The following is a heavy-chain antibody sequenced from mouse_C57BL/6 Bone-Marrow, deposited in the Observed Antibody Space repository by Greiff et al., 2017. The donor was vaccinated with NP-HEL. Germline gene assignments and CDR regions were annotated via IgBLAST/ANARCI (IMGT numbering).Heavy chain of an antibody. CDR2: ISNGGGST. CDR3: ARHGNDGYYWFAY. J-gene: IGHJ3*01. V-gene: IGHV5-12*01. CDR1: GFTFSDYY. D-gene: IGHD2-3*01. Sequence: EVQVVESGGGLVQPGGSLKLSCAASGFTFSDYYMYWVRQTPEKRLEWVAYISNGGGSTYYPDTVKGRFTISRDNAKNTLYLQMSRLKSEDTAMYYCARHGNDGYYWFAYWGQGTLVTVSA.